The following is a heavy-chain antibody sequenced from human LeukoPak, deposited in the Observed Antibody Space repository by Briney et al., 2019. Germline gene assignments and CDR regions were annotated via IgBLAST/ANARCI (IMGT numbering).Heavy chain of an antibody. D-gene: IGHD5-24*01. CDR3: ASLVVEMATSEQGRVFDY. Sequence: GGSLRLSCAASGFTFSSYEMNWVRQAPGKGLEWVSYISSSGSTIYYADSVKGRFTISRDNAKNSLYLQMNSLRAEDTAVYYCASLVVEMATSEQGRVFDYWGQGTLVTVSS. CDR2: ISSSGSTI. J-gene: IGHJ4*02. CDR1: GFTFSSYE. V-gene: IGHV3-48*03.